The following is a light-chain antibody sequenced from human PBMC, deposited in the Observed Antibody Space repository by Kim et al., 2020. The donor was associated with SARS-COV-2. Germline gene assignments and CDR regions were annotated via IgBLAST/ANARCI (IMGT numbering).Light chain of an antibody. CDR3: QSADDSGTYV. Sequence: PGQTARITCSGDTLPEKQTYWYQQKSGQAPLLVIYKDNERPSGIPGRFSGSSSGTTVTLTISGVQAEDDADYYCQSADDSGTYVFGTGTKVTVL. CDR2: KDN. CDR1: TLPEKQ. V-gene: IGLV3-25*03. J-gene: IGLJ1*01.